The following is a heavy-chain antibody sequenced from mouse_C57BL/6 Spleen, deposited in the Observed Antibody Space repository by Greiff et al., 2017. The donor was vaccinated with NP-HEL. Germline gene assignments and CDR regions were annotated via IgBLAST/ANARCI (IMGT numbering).Heavy chain of an antibody. CDR1: GYTFTSYW. J-gene: IGHJ2*01. D-gene: IGHD1-1*01. Sequence: QVQLQQPGAELVRPGSSVKLSCKASGYTFTSYWMHWVKQRPIQGLEWIGNIDPSDSETHYNQKFKDKATLTVDKSSSTAYMQLSSLTSEDSAVYYCARSELRSYYFDYWGQGTTLTVSS. V-gene: IGHV1-52*01. CDR2: IDPSDSET. CDR3: ARSELRSYYFDY.